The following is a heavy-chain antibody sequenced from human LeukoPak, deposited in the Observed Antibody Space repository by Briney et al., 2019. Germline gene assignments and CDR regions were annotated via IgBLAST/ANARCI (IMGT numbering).Heavy chain of an antibody. J-gene: IGHJ3*02. Sequence: GGSLRLSCAASGFTFSSYAMHWVRQAPGKGLEWVAVISYDGSNKYYADSVKGRFTISRDNSKNTLYLQMNSLRAEDTAVYYCAKGLPGYYDAFDIWGQGTMVTVSS. D-gene: IGHD2-21*02. CDR3: AKGLPGYYDAFDI. CDR1: GFTFSSYA. CDR2: ISYDGSNK. V-gene: IGHV3-30-3*01.